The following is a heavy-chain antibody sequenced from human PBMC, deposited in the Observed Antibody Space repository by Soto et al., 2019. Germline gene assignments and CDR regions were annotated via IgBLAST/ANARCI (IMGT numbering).Heavy chain of an antibody. D-gene: IGHD1-26*01. Sequence: ILSLTCAISGDSVSSSSVTWNWIRQSPSRGLEWLGRTYYRSKWYNDYAESVKSRITINPDTSKNQFSLHLNSVTPEDTAVYYCVRLIGNSWLDFWGQGTLVTVSS. CDR3: VRLIGNSWLDF. V-gene: IGHV6-1*01. CDR2: TYYRSKWYN. CDR1: GDSVSSSSVT. J-gene: IGHJ5*01.